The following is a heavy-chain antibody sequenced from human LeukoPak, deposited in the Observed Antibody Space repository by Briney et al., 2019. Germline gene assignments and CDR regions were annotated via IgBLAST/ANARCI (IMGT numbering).Heavy chain of an antibody. J-gene: IGHJ4*02. CDR3: ARDHGFEEWLVGPY. CDR1: GFTFSSYW. Sequence: PGGSLRLSCAASGFTFSSYWMSWVRQAPGKGLEWVANIKQDGSEKYYVDSVKGRFTISRDNAKNSLYLQMNSLRAEDTAVYYCARDHGFEEWLVGPYWGQGTLVTVSS. CDR2: IKQDGSEK. V-gene: IGHV3-7*01. D-gene: IGHD6-19*01.